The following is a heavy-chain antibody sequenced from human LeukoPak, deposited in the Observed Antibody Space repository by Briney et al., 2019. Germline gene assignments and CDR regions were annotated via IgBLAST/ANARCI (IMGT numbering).Heavy chain of an antibody. CDR1: GFTFNTYG. J-gene: IGHJ6*02. CDR2: IWYDGNKK. CDR3: ARDYFYPMDV. Sequence: GGSLRLSCVASGFTFNTYGIHWVRQAPGKGLEWVALIWYDGNKKYYADSVKGRFTISRDNAKNSLYLQMNSLRAEDTAVYYCARDYFYPMDVWGQGTTVTVSS. V-gene: IGHV3-33*01.